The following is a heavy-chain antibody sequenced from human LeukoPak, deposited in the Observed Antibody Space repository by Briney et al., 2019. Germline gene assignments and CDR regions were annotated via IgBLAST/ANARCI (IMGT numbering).Heavy chain of an antibody. CDR2: INHSGST. CDR1: GGSFSGYY. Sequence: PSETLSLTCAVYGGSFSGYYWSWIRQPPGKGLEWIGEINHSGSTNYNPSLKSRVTMSVDTSKNQFSLKLSSVTAADTAVYYCARDIRDGTQGADWYFDLWGRGTLVTVSS. D-gene: IGHD5-24*01. V-gene: IGHV4-34*01. J-gene: IGHJ2*01. CDR3: ARDIRDGTQGADWYFDL.